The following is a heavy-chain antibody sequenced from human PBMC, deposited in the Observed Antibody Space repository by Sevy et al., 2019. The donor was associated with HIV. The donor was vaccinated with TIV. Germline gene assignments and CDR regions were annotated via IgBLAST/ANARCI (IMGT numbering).Heavy chain of an antibody. CDR1: GFTLTNEF. J-gene: IGHJ4*02. Sequence: GGSLRLSCAVSGFTLTNEFFSWVRQAPGKGLEWVAVIWNDGSNKYYADSVKGRFTTSRDNSSNTLYLQMNSLRAEDTAVYYCARDVRGEGIRPGDLDYWGQGTLVTVSS. CDR2: IWNDGSNK. V-gene: IGHV3-33*08. D-gene: IGHD3-10*02. CDR3: ARDVRGEGIRPGDLDY.